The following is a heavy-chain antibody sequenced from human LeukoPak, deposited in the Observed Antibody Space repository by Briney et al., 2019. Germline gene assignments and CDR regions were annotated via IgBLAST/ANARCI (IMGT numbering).Heavy chain of an antibody. CDR1: GYTLTELS. CDR3: ATGTSGYKTNYYYYMDV. J-gene: IGHJ6*03. D-gene: IGHD3-22*01. V-gene: IGHV1-24*01. CDR2: LDPEDGET. Sequence: SVKVSCKVSGYTLTELSMHWVRQAPGKGLEWMGGLDPEDGETIYAQKFQGRVTMTEDTSTDTAYMELSSLRSEDTAVYYCATGTSGYKTNYYYYMDVWGKGTTVTVSS.